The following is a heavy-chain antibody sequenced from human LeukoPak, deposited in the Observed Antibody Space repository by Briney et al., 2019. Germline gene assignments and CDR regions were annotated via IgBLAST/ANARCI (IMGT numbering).Heavy chain of an antibody. CDR2: ISWNSGSI. CDR1: GSSFDDYA. Sequence: GGSLRLSCAASGSSFDDYAMHWVRQAPGKGLEWVSGISWNSGSIGYADSVKGRFTISRDNAKNSLYLQMNSLRAEDTALYYCVKVRGYSYGYVDYWGQGSLVTVSS. D-gene: IGHD5-18*01. J-gene: IGHJ4*02. CDR3: VKVRGYSYGYVDY. V-gene: IGHV3-9*01.